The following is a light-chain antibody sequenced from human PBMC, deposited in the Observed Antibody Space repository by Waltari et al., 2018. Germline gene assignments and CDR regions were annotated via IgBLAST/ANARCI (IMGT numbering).Light chain of an antibody. Sequence: SYELTPPLSVSVALGQTARITCGGNNVGSKNEHWYQQKPGQAPVLVIYRDSNRPSGIPERFSGSNSGNTATLTISRAQAGDEADYYCQVWDSSTAVFGGGTKLTVL. J-gene: IGLJ2*01. V-gene: IGLV3-9*01. CDR1: NVGSKN. CDR3: QVWDSSTAV. CDR2: RDS.